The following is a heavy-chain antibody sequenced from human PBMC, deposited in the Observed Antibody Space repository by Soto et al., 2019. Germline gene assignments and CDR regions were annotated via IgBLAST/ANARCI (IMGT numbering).Heavy chain of an antibody. V-gene: IGHV3-66*01. J-gene: IGHJ4*02. CDR3: ARGLDGDN. CDR1: GFTVSSNY. Sequence: EVQLVESGGGLVQPGGSLRLSCAGSGFTVSSNYMSWVRQAPGKGLEWVSIIFSGGSTYYADSVKGRFTISRDNSKNTLYLQMNSLRAEDTAVYYCARGLDGDNWGQGTLVTVSS. CDR2: IFSGGST. D-gene: IGHD1-1*01.